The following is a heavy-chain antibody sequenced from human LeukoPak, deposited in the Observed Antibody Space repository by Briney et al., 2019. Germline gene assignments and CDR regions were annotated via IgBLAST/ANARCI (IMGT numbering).Heavy chain of an antibody. CDR1: GGSIISSTFY. CDR3: AREHNDHRGLFDP. J-gene: IGHJ5*02. CDR2: IYYSGST. V-gene: IGHV4-39*02. Sequence: PSETLSLTCTVSGGSIISSTFYWGWVRQPPGEGLEWIGSIYYSGSTYYSPSLKSRVTISVDTSKNQFSLKVNSVTAADTAVYYCAREHNDHRGLFDPWGQGTLVTVSS. D-gene: IGHD3-10*01.